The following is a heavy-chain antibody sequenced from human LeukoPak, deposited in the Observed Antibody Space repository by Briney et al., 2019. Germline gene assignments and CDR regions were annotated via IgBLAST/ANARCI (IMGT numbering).Heavy chain of an antibody. CDR3: ARDPEVYDYIWGSYRHTDY. CDR1: GYTFTGYY. Sequence: ASVTVSCKASGYTFTGYYMHWVRQAPGQGLEWMGWINPNSGGTNYAQKFQGRVTMTRDTSISTAYMELSRLRSDDTAVYYCARDPEVYDYIWGSYRHTDYWGQGTLVTVSS. CDR2: INPNSGGT. J-gene: IGHJ4*02. V-gene: IGHV1-2*02. D-gene: IGHD3-16*02.